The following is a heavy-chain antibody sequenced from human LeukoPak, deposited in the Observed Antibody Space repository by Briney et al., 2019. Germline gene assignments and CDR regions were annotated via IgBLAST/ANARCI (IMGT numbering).Heavy chain of an antibody. V-gene: IGHV4-59*01. CDR3: ARMYYDFWSGYKGDYYYYMDV. CDR1: GGSFSGYY. Sequence: PSETLSLTCAVYGGSFSGYYWSWIRQPPGKGLEWIGYIYYSGSTNYNPSLKSRVTISVDKSKNQFSLKLSSVTAADTAVYHCARMYYDFWSGYKGDYYYYMDVWGKGTTVTVSS. CDR2: IYYSGST. J-gene: IGHJ6*03. D-gene: IGHD3-3*01.